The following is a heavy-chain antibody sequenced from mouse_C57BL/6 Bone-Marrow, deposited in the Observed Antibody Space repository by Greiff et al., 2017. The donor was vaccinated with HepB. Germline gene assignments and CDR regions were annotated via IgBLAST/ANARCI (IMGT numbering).Heavy chain of an antibody. Sequence: VMLVESGAELAKPGASVKLSCKASGYTFTSYWMHWVKQRPGQGLEWIGYINPSSGYTKYNQKFKDKATLTADKSSSTAYMQLSSLTYEDSAVYYCARGDYSNYVYFDYWGQGTTLTVSS. J-gene: IGHJ2*01. V-gene: IGHV1-7*01. CDR2: INPSSGYT. CDR1: GYTFTSYW. D-gene: IGHD2-5*01. CDR3: ARGDYSNYVYFDY.